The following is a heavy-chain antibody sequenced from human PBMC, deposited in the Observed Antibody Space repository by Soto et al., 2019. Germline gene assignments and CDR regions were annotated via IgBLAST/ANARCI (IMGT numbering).Heavy chain of an antibody. V-gene: IGHV3-30-3*01. D-gene: IGHD6-13*01. Sequence: QVQLVESGGGVVQPGRSLRLSCAASGFTFSSYAMHWVRKAPGKGLEWVAVISYDGSNKYYADSVKGRFTISRDNSKNTLYLQMNSLRAEDTAVYYCAREQLVRAFDYWGQGTLVTVSS. CDR2: ISYDGSNK. CDR1: GFTFSSYA. J-gene: IGHJ4*02. CDR3: AREQLVRAFDY.